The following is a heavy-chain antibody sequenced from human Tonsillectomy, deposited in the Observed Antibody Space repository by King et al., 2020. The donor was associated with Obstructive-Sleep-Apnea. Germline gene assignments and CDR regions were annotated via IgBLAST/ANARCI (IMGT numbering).Heavy chain of an antibody. J-gene: IGHJ6*02. V-gene: IGHV4-4*07. CDR3: ARDVPYDWLVPYYYYGMDV. CDR1: GGSISSYS. Sequence: MQLQESGPGLVKPSETLSLTCTVSGGSISSYSWAWIRQPAGEGLEWIGRMFTSGSTNCHPSLKSRVTMSVDTSTNQFSLKLSSVTAADTAVYYCARDVPYDWLVPYYYYGMDVWGQGTTVTVSS. D-gene: IGHD3-9*01. CDR2: MFTSGST.